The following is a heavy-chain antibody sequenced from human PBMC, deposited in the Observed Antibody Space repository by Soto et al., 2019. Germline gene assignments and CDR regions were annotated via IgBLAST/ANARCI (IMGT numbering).Heavy chain of an antibody. CDR3: ASLRGVTGSTGD. CDR1: GGSMRIEGYY. J-gene: IGHJ4*02. Sequence: QVQLQESGPGLVEPSQTLSLTCSVSGGSMRIEGYYWSWIRQHPGKGLEWIGYIYYSGLTDYNPYRKSRLTISVDKSKNEVYLKMRSVTAADTAVYYCASLRGVTGSTGDWGQGTLVTVSS. CDR2: IYYSGLT. V-gene: IGHV4-31*03. D-gene: IGHD2-8*02.